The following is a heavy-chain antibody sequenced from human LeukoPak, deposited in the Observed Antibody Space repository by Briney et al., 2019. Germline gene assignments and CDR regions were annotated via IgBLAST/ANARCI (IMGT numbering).Heavy chain of an antibody. D-gene: IGHD6-6*01. CDR1: GASINDYY. CDR2: VYYSGST. V-gene: IGHV4-59*01. Sequence: SETLSLTCTVSGASINDYYWNWIRQPPGKGLEWIGYVYYSGSTDYNPSLKSRVTISVDTSKSQFSLRLSSVTAADTAVYYCARGGSSTSRPFDMWGQGTMVTVSS. CDR3: ARGGSSTSRPFDM. J-gene: IGHJ3*02.